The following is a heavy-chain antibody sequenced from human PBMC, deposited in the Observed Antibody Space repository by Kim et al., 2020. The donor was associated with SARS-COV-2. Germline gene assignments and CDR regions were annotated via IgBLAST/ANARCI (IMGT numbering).Heavy chain of an antibody. D-gene: IGHD2-15*01. CDR3: ARGTAYSFDP. CDR1: GFTFGSFW. CDR2: IKGDGSQK. Sequence: GGSLRLSCAASGFTFGSFWMNWVRQAPGKGLEWVATIKGDGSQKDHVASVKGRFTISRDNAKNSLSLEMNSLRAEDTAVYYCARGTAYSFDPWGQGTLVTVSS. J-gene: IGHJ5*02. V-gene: IGHV3-7*03.